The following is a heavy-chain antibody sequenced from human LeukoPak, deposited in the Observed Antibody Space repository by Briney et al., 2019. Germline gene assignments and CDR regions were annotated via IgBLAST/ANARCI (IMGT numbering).Heavy chain of an antibody. D-gene: IGHD3-10*01. V-gene: IGHV1-69*05. Sequence: ASVKVSFKASGGTFSSYAISWVRQAPGQGLEWMGGIIPIFGTANYAQKFQGGVTITTDKSTSTAYMELSGLRSEDTAVYYCARDRGDESYFDYWGQGTLVTVSS. CDR3: ARDRGDESYFDY. CDR1: GGTFSSYA. J-gene: IGHJ4*02. CDR2: IIPIFGTA.